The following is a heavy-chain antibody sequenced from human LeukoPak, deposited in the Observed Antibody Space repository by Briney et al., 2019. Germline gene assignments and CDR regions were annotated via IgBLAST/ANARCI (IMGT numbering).Heavy chain of an antibody. CDR1: GFTFSTYW. CDR2: IKSDASST. J-gene: IGHJ4*02. CDR3: AGDSDNGGYSGFEY. D-gene: IGHD3-10*01. V-gene: IGHV3-74*01. Sequence: GGSLRLSCVASGFTFSTYWMHWVRQAPGKGLAWVARIKSDASSTSYAGSVRGRFTISRDNAQNTLYLQMNSLTGEDTAVYYCAGDSDNGGYSGFEYWGQGTLVTVSS.